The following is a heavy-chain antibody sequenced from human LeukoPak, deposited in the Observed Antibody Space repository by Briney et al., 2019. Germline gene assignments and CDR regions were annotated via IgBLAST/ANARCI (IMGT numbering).Heavy chain of an antibody. J-gene: IGHJ4*02. V-gene: IGHV3-48*01. CDR2: IGSTGNGI. D-gene: IGHD1-26*01. CDR3: ARDLGATIFDFDH. CDR1: GFTFSTYG. Sequence: GGSLRLSCAASGFTFSTYGMHWVRQAPGKGLEWISCIGSTGNGIYYADSVKGRFTISRDNAKNSLYLQMNSLRAEDTAVYYCARDLGATIFDFDHWGQGTLVTVSS.